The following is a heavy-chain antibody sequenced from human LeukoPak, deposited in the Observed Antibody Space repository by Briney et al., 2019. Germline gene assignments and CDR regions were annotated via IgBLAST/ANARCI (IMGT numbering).Heavy chain of an antibody. CDR3: AREGREVLWFGELFSGYYYYYMDV. CDR2: INPNSGGT. V-gene: IGHV1-2*02. Sequence: ASVKVSCKASGYTFTGYYMHWVRQAPGQGLEWMGWINPNSGGTNYAQKFQGRVTMTRDTSISTAYMELSRLRSDDTAVYYCAREGREVLWFGELFSGYYYYYMDVWGKGTTVTISS. D-gene: IGHD3-10*01. J-gene: IGHJ6*03. CDR1: GYTFTGYY.